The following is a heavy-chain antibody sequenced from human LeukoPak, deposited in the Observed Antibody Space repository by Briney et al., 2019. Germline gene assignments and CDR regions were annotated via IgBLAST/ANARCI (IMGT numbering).Heavy chain of an antibody. J-gene: IGHJ4*02. CDR2: SIPLLASP. CDR3: TREVGTGSLDD. V-gene: IGHV1-69*05. D-gene: IGHD1-26*01. CDR1: GGTFDTYT. Sequence: ASVNVSCEASGGTFDTYTFTWVRQAPGQGLEWLGKSIPLLASPDYAPKFQGRVTITSDESSSTVYMELRSLTFDDTAVYYCTREVGTGSLDDWGQGTLVIVSS.